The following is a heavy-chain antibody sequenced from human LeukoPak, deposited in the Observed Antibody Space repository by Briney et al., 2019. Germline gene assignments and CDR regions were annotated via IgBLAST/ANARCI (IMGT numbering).Heavy chain of an antibody. Sequence: SETLSLTCAVYGGSFSGYYWSWIRQPPGKGLEWIGEINHSGSTNYNPSLKSRVTISVDTSKNQFSLKLSSVTAADTAVYDCARTHTIFGVVRRNWFDPWGQGALVTVSS. V-gene: IGHV4-34*01. CDR2: INHSGST. CDR1: GGSFSGYY. CDR3: ARTHTIFGVVRRNWFDP. D-gene: IGHD3-3*01. J-gene: IGHJ5*02.